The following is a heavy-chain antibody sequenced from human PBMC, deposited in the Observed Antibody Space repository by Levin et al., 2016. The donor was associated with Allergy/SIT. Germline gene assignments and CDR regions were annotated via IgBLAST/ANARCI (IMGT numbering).Heavy chain of an antibody. J-gene: IGHJ6*02. V-gene: IGHV3-33*01. CDR2: IWYDGSIK. CDR3: ARDHGYSYGSYGMDV. Sequence: GGSLRLSCAASGFTFSNFGMHWVRQAPGKGLEWVAIIWYDGSIKYYADSVRGRFTISRDNSKNTVSLQMDSLRVEDTAVYHCARDHGYSYGSYGMDVWGQGTSVTVSS. D-gene: IGHD5-18*01. CDR1: GFTFSNFG.